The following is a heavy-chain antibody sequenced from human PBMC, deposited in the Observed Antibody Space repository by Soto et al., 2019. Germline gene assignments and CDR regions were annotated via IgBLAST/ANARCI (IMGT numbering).Heavy chain of an antibody. CDR2: INHSGST. CDR3: ARDKITGLFDY. V-gene: IGHV4-34*01. J-gene: IGHJ4*02. Sequence: QVQLQQWGAGLLKPSETLSLTCAVYGGSFSGYYWTWIRQPPGTGLEWIGEINHSGSTNYNPSLKXRXTXSXHPSKTQFSLKLTSGTAADTAVYYCARDKITGLFDYWGQGTLVTVSS. D-gene: IGHD2-8*02. CDR1: GGSFSGYY.